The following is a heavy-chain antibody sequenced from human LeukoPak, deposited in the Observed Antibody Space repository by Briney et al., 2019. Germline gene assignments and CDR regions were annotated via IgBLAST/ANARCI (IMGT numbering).Heavy chain of an antibody. D-gene: IGHD4-23*01. J-gene: IGHJ4*02. Sequence: GGSLRLSCAASGFTFSDYSMNWVRQAPGKGLEWVSYINSGSSTIYYVDSVEGRFTISRDNAKNSLYLQMDSLRDEDTAVYHCARTRSKVGTPTFDYWGQGTLVTVSS. V-gene: IGHV3-48*02. CDR1: GFTFSDYS. CDR3: ARTRSKVGTPTFDY. CDR2: INSGSSTI.